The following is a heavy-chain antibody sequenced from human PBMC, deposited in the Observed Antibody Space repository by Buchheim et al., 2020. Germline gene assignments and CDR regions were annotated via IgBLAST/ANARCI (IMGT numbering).Heavy chain of an antibody. CDR2: INPSGGST. V-gene: IGHV1-46*01. D-gene: IGHD5-12*01. J-gene: IGHJ4*02. CDR3: ARVYSGGMVATPRFDY. CDR1: GYTFTSYY. Sequence: QVQLVQSGAEVKKPGASVKVSCKASGYTFTSYYMHWVRPAPGQGLEWMGIINPSGGSTSYAQKFQGRVPITRDTSTSTVYMELSSLRSEDTAVYYCARVYSGGMVATPRFDYWGQGTL.